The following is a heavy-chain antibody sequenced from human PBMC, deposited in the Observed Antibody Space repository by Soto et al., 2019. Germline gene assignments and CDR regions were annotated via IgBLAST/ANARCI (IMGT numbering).Heavy chain of an antibody. J-gene: IGHJ6*02. D-gene: IGHD4-17*01. V-gene: IGHV1-69*08. Sequence: QVQLVQYGAEVKKPVSSVKVSCKASGGTFSSYTISWVRQSPGQVLEWMGRIIPILGIANYAQKFQGRVTITADKSTRTAYMELSSRRAEDTAVDYCARDLGDYYSYGMDVWGQGTTVTVSS. CDR1: GGTFSSYT. CDR3: ARDLGDYYSYGMDV. CDR2: IIPILGIA.